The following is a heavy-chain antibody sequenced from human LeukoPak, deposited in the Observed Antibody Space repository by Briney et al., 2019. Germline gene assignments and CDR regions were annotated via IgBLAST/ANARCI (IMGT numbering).Heavy chain of an antibody. CDR3: ANPHPAYYGGNSLTGQLDY. V-gene: IGHV3-23*01. CDR2: ISGSGGST. D-gene: IGHD4-23*01. CDR1: GFTFSSYA. Sequence: PGGSLRLSCAASGFTFSSYAMSWVRQAPGKGLEWVSAISGSGGSTYYAYSVKGRFTISRDNSKNTLYLQMNSLRAEDTAVYYCANPHPAYYGGNSLTGQLDYWGQGTLVTVSS. J-gene: IGHJ4*02.